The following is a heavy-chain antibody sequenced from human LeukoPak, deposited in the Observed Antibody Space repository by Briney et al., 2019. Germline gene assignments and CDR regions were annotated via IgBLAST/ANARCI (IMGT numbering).Heavy chain of an antibody. D-gene: IGHD5-18*01. CDR2: IYYSGST. J-gene: IGHJ6*02. Sequence: SETLSLTCTVSGGSISSYYGSWIRQPPGKGLEWIGYIYYSGSTNYNPSLKSRVTISVDTSKNQFSLKLSSVTAADTAVYYCARGIRGYSYYYYYGMDVWGQGTTVTVSS. CDR3: ARGIRGYSYYYYYGMDV. V-gene: IGHV4-59*08. CDR1: GGSISSYY.